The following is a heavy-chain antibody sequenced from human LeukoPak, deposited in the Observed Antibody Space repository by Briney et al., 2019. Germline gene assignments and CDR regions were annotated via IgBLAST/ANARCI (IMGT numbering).Heavy chain of an antibody. D-gene: IGHD2-2*02. Sequence: ASVKVSCKASGYTLTSYDINWVRQATGQGLEWMGWMNPNSGRTGYAQNFQGRITITRNTSISTAYMELSSLRSEDTAVYYCARRGLTNENTYCNSTGCYIASGDWFDPWGREPWSPSPQ. CDR2: MNPNSGRT. CDR3: ARRGLTNENTYCNSTGCYIASGDWFDP. V-gene: IGHV1-8*01. J-gene: IGHJ5*02. CDR1: GYTLTSYD.